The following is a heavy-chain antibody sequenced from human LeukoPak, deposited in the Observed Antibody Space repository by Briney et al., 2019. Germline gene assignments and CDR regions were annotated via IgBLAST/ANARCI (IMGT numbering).Heavy chain of an antibody. CDR1: GGSISSYY. D-gene: IGHD1-20*01. CDR2: IHYSGNT. J-gene: IGHJ4*02. CDR3: ERVGNWNYALVNYYFDY. Sequence: SETLSLTCTVSGGSISSYYWIWMRQPPGKGLEWIGYIHYSGNTNYNPSLKSRVTISVDTSKNQFSLKLTSVTAADTAVYYCERVGNWNYALVNYYFDYWGQGTLVTVSS. V-gene: IGHV4-59*01.